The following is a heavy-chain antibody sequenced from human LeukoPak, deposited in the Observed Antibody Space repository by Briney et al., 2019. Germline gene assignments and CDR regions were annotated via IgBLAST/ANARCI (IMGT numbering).Heavy chain of an antibody. V-gene: IGHV3-11*01. J-gene: IGHJ4*02. Sequence: GGTLRLSCAASGFTFSDYYMSWIRQAPVKGLEWISYISSSGGTTYYVDSVTGRFTISRDNAKNSLYLQMNSLRAEDTAVYYCARDRPYDSSGYDPFDYWGQGTLVTVSS. CDR2: ISSSGGTT. CDR1: GFTFSDYY. CDR3: ARDRPYDSSGYDPFDY. D-gene: IGHD3-22*01.